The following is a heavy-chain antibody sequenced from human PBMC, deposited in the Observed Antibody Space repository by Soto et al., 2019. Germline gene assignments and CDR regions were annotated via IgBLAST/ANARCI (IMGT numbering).Heavy chain of an antibody. CDR2: IWYDGSNK. Sequence: VQLLESGGGVVQPGRSLRLSCAASGFTFSSYGMHWVRQAPGKGLEWVAVIWYDGSNKYYADSVKGRFTISRDNSKNTLYLQMNSLRAEDTAVYYCARDHSVVAANNWFDPWGQGTLVTVSS. D-gene: IGHD2-15*01. V-gene: IGHV3-33*01. CDR3: ARDHSVVAANNWFDP. CDR1: GFTFSSYG. J-gene: IGHJ5*02.